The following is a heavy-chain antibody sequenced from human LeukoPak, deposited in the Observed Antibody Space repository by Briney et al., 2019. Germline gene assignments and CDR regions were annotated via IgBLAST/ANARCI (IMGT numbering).Heavy chain of an antibody. CDR3: ARVRSPYGDYFFDL. D-gene: IGHD4-17*01. CDR1: GFTFSSYD. V-gene: IGHV3-13*01. J-gene: IGHJ2*01. Sequence: GGSLRLSCAASGFTFSSYDMHWVRQATGKGLEWVSAIGTAGGTYYPGSVKGRFTISRENAKNSLYLQMNSLRAGDTAVYYCARVRSPYGDYFFDLWGRGTLVTVSS. CDR2: IGTAGGT.